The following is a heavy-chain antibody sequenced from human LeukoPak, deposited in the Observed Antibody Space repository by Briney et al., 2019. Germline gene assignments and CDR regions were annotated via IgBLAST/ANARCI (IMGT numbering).Heavy chain of an antibody. Sequence: GSLRLSCAASGFTFSSYWMSWVRQAPGKGLEWVANIKQDGSEKYYVDSVKGRFTISRDNAKNSLYLQMNSLRAEDTAVYYCARYYYDSSGYFWDGDYYYYMDVWGKGTTVTVSS. J-gene: IGHJ6*03. CDR2: IKQDGSEK. CDR1: GFTFSSYW. D-gene: IGHD3-22*01. V-gene: IGHV3-7*01. CDR3: ARYYYDSSGYFWDGDYYYYMDV.